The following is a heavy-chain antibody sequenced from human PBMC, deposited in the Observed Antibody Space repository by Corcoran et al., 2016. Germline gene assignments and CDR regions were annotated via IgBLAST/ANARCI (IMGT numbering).Heavy chain of an antibody. J-gene: IGHJ4*02. CDR2: IYYNGAT. D-gene: IGHD3-10*01. CDR1: GGSISSSDYY. V-gene: IGHV4-39*07. CDR3: AGEGRFLPPAGTLLGDY. Sequence: QLQLQESGPGLVKPSETLSLTCTVSGGSISSSDYYWGWIRQPPGKGLEWIGTIYYNGATQYSPSLRGRVTMSVDTSKNQFSLKLSSATAADTAVYYWAGEGRFLPPAGTLLGDYWGPGTLVTVSS.